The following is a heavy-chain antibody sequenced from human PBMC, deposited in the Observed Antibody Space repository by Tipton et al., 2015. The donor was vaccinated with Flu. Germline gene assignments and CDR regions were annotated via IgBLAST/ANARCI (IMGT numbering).Heavy chain of an antibody. V-gene: IGHV3-23*01. CDR3: AKVRPPYDLYYFDS. J-gene: IGHJ4*02. Sequence: SLRLSCAASGFTFTNFAMGWVRQAPGKGLEWVSTMSGRDGGTYYADSVKGRFTVSRDNSKNTLFLQMDSLRAEDTAVYYCAKVRPPYDLYYFDSWGQGTLVTVSS. D-gene: IGHD3-16*01. CDR2: MSGRDGGT. CDR1: GFTFTNFA.